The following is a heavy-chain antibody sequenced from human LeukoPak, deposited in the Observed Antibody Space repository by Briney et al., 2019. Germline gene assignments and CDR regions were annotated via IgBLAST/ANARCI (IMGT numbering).Heavy chain of an antibody. CDR3: AREVVGLAFDY. V-gene: IGHV3-74*01. CDR1: GFTFSNYL. J-gene: IGHJ4*02. CDR2: ISGDGSTT. D-gene: IGHD1-26*01. Sequence: GGSLRLSCAASGFTFSNYLMHWVRQAPGKGLVWVSRISGDGSTTTYAGSVKGRFTSSRDNAKNTLYLQMNSLGVEDTAVYYCAREVVGLAFDYWGQGTLATVSS.